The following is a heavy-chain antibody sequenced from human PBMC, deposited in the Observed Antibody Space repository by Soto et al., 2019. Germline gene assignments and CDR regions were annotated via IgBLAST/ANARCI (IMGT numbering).Heavy chain of an antibody. CDR2: INSDGSST. Sequence: EVQLVESGGGLVQPGGSPRLSCAASGFTFSSYWMHWVRQAPGKGLEWVSRINSDGSSTTYADSVKGRFTISRDNAKNTLYLQMNGLRADDTAVHYCARGDRWFDPWGQGTLVTVSS. D-gene: IGHD3-22*01. CDR3: ARGDRWFDP. V-gene: IGHV3-74*01. CDR1: GFTFSSYW. J-gene: IGHJ5*02.